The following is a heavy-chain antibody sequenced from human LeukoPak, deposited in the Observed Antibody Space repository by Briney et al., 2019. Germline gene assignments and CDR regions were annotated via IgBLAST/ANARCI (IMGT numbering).Heavy chain of an antibody. V-gene: IGHV3-23*01. J-gene: IGHJ4*02. CDR2: ISGSGGST. CDR1: GFTFSTCG. Sequence: AGGSLRLSCAASGFTFSTCGMSWVRQAPGKGLEWVSAISGSGGSTYYADSVKGRFTISRDNSKNTLYLQMNNLRAEDTAVYYCAKSGGNVKGYWGQGTLVTVSS. CDR3: AKSGGNVKGY. D-gene: IGHD4-23*01.